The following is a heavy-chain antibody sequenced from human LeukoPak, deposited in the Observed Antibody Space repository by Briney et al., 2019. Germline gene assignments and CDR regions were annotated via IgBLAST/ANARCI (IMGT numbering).Heavy chain of an antibody. J-gene: IGHJ4*02. D-gene: IGHD2-2*01. V-gene: IGHV4-39*01. CDR2: IYYSGST. CDR1: GGSISSSSYY. CDR3: ARHTSCSFDY. Sequence: PSETLSLTCTVSGGSISSSSYYWGWIRQPPGKGLEWIGSIYYSGSTYYNPSPKSRVTISVDTSKNQFSLKLSSVTAADTAVYYCARHTSCSFDYWGQGTLVTVSS.